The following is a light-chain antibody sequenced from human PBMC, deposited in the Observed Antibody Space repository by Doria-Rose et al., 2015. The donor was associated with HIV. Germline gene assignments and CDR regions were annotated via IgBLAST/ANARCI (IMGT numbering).Light chain of an antibody. CDR1: QTVSTY. CDR2: AAS. Sequence: ILLTQSPSSLSASIGDRVTITCRASQTVSTYLNWFQQEPGKAPKLLIYAASRLQSGVPSRFSGSGSGTDFTLTISGLQPGDFATYYCQQTYSSPPWTFGQGTKVEMK. V-gene: IGKV1-39*01. J-gene: IGKJ1*01. CDR3: QQTYSSPPWT.